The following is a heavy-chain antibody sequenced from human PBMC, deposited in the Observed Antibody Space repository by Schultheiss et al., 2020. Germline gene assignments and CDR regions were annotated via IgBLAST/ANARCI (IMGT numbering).Heavy chain of an antibody. CDR2: IYYSGST. V-gene: IGHV4-59*01. J-gene: IGHJ4*02. D-gene: IGHD3-10*01. CDR1: GGSISSYY. Sequence: ETLSLTCTFSGGSISSYYWSWIRQPPGKGLEWIGYIYYSGSTYYNPSLKSRVTISVDTSKNQFSLKLNSVTAADTAVYYCARGHYYGSGRPLDYWGQGTLVTVSS. CDR3: ARGHYYGSGRPLDY.